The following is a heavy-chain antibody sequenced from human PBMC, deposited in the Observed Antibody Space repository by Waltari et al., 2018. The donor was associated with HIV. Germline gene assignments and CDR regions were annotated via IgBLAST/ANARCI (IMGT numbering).Heavy chain of an antibody. D-gene: IGHD6-6*01. CDR2: ISAYNGNT. CDR3: ARDRGAMYSSSPDYYYYGMDV. Sequence: QVQLVQSGAEVKKPGASVKVSCKASGYTFTSYGISWVRQAPGQGLEWMGWISAYNGNTNYAQKLQGRVTMTTDTSTSTAYMELRSLRSDDTAVYYCARDRGAMYSSSPDYYYYGMDVWGQGTTVTVSS. J-gene: IGHJ6*02. CDR1: GYTFTSYG. V-gene: IGHV1-18*01.